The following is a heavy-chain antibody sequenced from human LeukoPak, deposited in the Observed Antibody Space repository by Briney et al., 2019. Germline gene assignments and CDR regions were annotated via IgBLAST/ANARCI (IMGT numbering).Heavy chain of an antibody. Sequence: SETLSLTCAVYGGSFSGYYWSWIRQPPGKGLEWIGEINHSGSTNYNPSLKSRVTISVDTSKNQFSLKLSSVTAADTAVYYCARVGPTAPADYWGQGTLVTVSS. CDR1: GGSFSGYY. CDR2: INHSGST. V-gene: IGHV4-34*01. CDR3: ARVGPTAPADY. J-gene: IGHJ4*02. D-gene: IGHD2-21*02.